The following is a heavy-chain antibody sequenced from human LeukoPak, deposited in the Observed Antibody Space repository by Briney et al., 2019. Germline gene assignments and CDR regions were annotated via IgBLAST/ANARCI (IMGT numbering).Heavy chain of an antibody. J-gene: IGHJ6*02. V-gene: IGHV3-66*01. CDR3: ARDVGATNYGMDV. CDR1: GFTVSSNY. Sequence: GGSLRLSCAASGFTVSSNYMSWVRQAPGKGLEWVSVIYSGGSTYYADSVKGRFTISRDNSKNTLYLQMNSLRAEDTAVYYCARDVGATNYGMDVWGQGTLVTVSS. CDR2: IYSGGST. D-gene: IGHD1-26*01.